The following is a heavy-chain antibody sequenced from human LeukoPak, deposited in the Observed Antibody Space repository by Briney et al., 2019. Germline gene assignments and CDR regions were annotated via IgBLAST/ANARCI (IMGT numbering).Heavy chain of an antibody. CDR2: NIPMLGIA. Sequence: AASVKVSCKASGGTFSSYSITWVRQAPGQGLEWMGRNIPMLGIANHAQKFQGRVTITADKSTSTAHMELSSLRSEDTAVYYCARGENRYTNGWEIDYWGQGTLVTVSS. CDR3: ARGENRYTNGWEIDY. CDR1: GGTFSSYS. D-gene: IGHD6-19*01. V-gene: IGHV1-69*02. J-gene: IGHJ4*02.